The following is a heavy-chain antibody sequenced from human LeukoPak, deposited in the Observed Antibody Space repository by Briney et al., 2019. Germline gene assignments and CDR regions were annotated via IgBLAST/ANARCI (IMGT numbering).Heavy chain of an antibody. CDR2: IFTSGST. CDR1: GASINSGSYY. D-gene: IGHD3-9*01. J-gene: IGHJ6*04. Sequence: PSETLSLTCAVSGASINSGSYYWGWIRQPAGKGLEWIGRIFTSGSTNYNPSLKSRVTISVDTSKNQFSLELSSVTAADTAVYYCARGLGRLVITNYYYYGMDVWGKGTTVTVSS. V-gene: IGHV4-61*02. CDR3: ARGLGRLVITNYYYYGMDV.